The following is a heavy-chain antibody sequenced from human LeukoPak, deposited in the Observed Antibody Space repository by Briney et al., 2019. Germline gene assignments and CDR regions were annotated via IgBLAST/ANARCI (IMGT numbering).Heavy chain of an antibody. CDR2: IIPIFGTA. J-gene: IGHJ4*02. V-gene: IGHV1-69*05. CDR3: AKDLDYYDSSGYYSTFDY. D-gene: IGHD3-22*01. CDR1: GGTFSSYA. Sequence: ASVKVSCKASGGTFSSYAISWVRQAPGQGLEWMGRIIPIFGTANYAQKFQGRVTITTDESTSTAYMELSSLRSEDTAVYYCAKDLDYYDSSGYYSTFDYWGQGTLVTVSS.